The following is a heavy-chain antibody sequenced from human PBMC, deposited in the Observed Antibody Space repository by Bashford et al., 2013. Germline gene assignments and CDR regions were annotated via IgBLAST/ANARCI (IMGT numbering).Heavy chain of an antibody. J-gene: IGHJ6*02. Sequence: GGSLRLSCAASGFTFSNYWMSWVRQAPGKGLEWVANIRKDGSEKYYADSVKGRFTISRDNAKNSLYLQMNSLRAEDTAVYYCARDDLPIKSSDSSGYHYFYYSGMDVWGQGTMVTVSS. V-gene: IGHV3-7*03. CDR1: GFTFSNYW. D-gene: IGHD3-22*01. CDR2: IRKDGSEK. CDR3: ARDDLPIKSSDSSGYHYFYYSGMDV.